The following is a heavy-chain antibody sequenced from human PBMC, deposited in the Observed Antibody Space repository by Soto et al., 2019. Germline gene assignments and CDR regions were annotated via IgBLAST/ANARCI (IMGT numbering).Heavy chain of an antibody. V-gene: IGHV3-33*01. Sequence: GGSLRLSCAASGFTFSSYGMHWVRQAPGKGLEWVAVIWYDGSNKYYADSVKGRFTISRDNSKNTLYLQMNSLRAEDTAVYYCAREKLWFGELSWLDPWGQGTVVTVSS. CDR1: GFTFSSYG. D-gene: IGHD3-10*01. CDR3: AREKLWFGELSWLDP. CDR2: IWYDGSNK. J-gene: IGHJ5*02.